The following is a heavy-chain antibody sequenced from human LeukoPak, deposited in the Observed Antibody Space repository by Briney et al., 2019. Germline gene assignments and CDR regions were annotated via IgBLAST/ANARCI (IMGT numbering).Heavy chain of an antibody. CDR2: IYPGDSDT. CDR3: ATHSSSWPHYYYYMDV. J-gene: IGHJ6*03. D-gene: IGHD6-13*01. Sequence: GESLKISCKGSGYSFTSYWIGWVRQMPGKGLEWMGIIYPGDSDTRYSPSFQGQVTISADKSISTAYLQWSSLKASDTAMYYCATHSSSWPHYYYYMDVWGKGTTVTVSS. V-gene: IGHV5-51*01. CDR1: GYSFTSYW.